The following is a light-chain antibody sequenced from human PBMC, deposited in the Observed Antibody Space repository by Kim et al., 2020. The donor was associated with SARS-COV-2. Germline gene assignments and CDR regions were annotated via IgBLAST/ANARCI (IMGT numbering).Light chain of an antibody. CDR1: SSDVGGHNT. V-gene: IGLV2-14*01. CDR3: SSYTLSQTYV. Sequence: QSALTQPASVSGSPGQSITISCTGTSSDVGGHNTVSWYQQHPGKVPKVIIYNVSKRPSGVSNRISGSKSGNTASLTISGLQAEDEADYYCSSYTLSQTYVFGTGTKVTVL. J-gene: IGLJ1*01. CDR2: NVS.